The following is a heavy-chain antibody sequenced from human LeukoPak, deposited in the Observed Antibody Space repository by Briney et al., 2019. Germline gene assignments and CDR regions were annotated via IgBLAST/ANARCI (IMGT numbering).Heavy chain of an antibody. CDR1: GYTFTRYY. Sequence: ASVNLSCKASGYTFTRYYIHWVRQAPGQGLEWMGKINPSGSSTGYAQKFQGRVTMTRDTSTNIVYMGLSSLRSEDTAVYYCVRDTISLGLSGGFDLWGRGTLVTVSS. V-gene: IGHV1-46*01. CDR2: INPSGSST. D-gene: IGHD3-16*01. J-gene: IGHJ2*01. CDR3: VRDTISLGLSGGFDL.